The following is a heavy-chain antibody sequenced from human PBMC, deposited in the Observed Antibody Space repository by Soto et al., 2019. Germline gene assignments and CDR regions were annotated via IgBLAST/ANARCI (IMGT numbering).Heavy chain of an antibody. CDR2: INQSGST. Sequence: QVQLQQWGAGLLKPSETLSLTCAVYGGSFSAYYWNWIRQPPGKGLEWIGEINQSGSTNDNPSLKSRVTISADTSKKQFSLKLSSVTAADTAVYYCAGGRGVRGTIVATYYYYGVDVWGQGTTVTVSS. J-gene: IGHJ6*02. CDR1: GGSFSAYY. CDR3: AGGRGVRGTIVATYYYYGVDV. D-gene: IGHD3-10*01. V-gene: IGHV4-34*01.